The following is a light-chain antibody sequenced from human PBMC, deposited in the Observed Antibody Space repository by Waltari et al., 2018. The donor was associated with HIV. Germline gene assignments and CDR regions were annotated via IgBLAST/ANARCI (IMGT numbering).Light chain of an antibody. CDR3: GTWDSSLGAGV. CDR1: SSTIGNNY. Sequence: QSVLTQPPSVSAAPGQKVTISCSAGSSTIGNNYVSCYQKLPGTPPNLPIYDKKRRPSGMPDRFSGSKSGTSATLAITGLQTGDEADYYCGTWDSSLGAGVFGGGTKLTVL. J-gene: IGLJ3*02. V-gene: IGLV1-51*01. CDR2: DKK.